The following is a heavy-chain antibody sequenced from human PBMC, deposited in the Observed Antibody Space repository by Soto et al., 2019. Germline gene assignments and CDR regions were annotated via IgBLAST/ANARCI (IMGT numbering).Heavy chain of an antibody. Sequence: ASVKVSCKVSGYTLTELSMHWVRQAPGKGLEWIGGFDPEDGETIYAQKFQGRVTMTEDTSTDTAYMELSSLGSADTAVYYCARFDRAIGWFDPWGQGTLVTVSS. V-gene: IGHV1-24*01. J-gene: IGHJ5*02. CDR3: ARFDRAIGWFDP. CDR1: GYTLTELS. CDR2: FDPEDGET. D-gene: IGHD3-3*01.